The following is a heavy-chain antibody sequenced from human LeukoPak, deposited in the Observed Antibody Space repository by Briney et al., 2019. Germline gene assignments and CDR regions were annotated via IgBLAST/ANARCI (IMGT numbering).Heavy chain of an antibody. J-gene: IGHJ4*02. CDR2: IYGVDGT. V-gene: IGHV3-53*01. CDR1: GVTVSSQY. CDR3: ASDLIY. Sequence: GGSLRLSCAASGVTVSSQYMNWVRRASGKGLEWVSVIYGVDGTSYADSVKGRFTISRDNSKNTVYLQMNSLRVEDTALYYCASDLIYWGQGTLVTVSS.